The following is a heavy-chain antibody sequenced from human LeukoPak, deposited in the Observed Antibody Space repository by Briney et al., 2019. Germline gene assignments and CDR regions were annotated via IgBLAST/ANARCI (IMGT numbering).Heavy chain of an antibody. CDR3: ASRYRLYYYYGMDV. J-gene: IGHJ6*02. V-gene: IGHV4-59*12. Sequence: SETLSLTCTVSGDSIKGYYWSWIRQSPGKGLEWIGYIYHSGSTYYNPSLKSRVTISVDTSKNQFSLKLSSVTAADTAVYYCASRYRLYYYYGMDVWGQGTTVTVSS. D-gene: IGHD4-11*01. CDR2: IYHSGST. CDR1: GDSIKGYY.